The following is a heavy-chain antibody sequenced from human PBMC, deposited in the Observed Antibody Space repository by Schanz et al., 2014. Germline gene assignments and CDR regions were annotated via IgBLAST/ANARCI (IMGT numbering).Heavy chain of an antibody. J-gene: IGHJ4*02. CDR1: GYSFAAFF. D-gene: IGHD1-1*01. Sequence: QVQLVQSGAEVRKPGASVRVSCKASGYSFAAFFIHWVRQTPGQGLEWLGRFTHISQKFQGRVTMTRDTSSTTAYMELNSLRSDDTAVYYCVRELSGGTFDYWGQGALVTVSS. CDR3: VRELSGGTFDY. CDR2: FT. V-gene: IGHV1-2*06.